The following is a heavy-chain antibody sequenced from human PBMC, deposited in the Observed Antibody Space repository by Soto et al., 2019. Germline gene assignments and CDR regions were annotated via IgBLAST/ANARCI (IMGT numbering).Heavy chain of an antibody. CDR3: SSLVHNQGYEYYLDS. CDR1: GGSISSNSYY. J-gene: IGHJ4*02. CDR2: IGYTGTI. Sequence: QLQLQESGPGLVKPSETLSLTCTASGGSISSNSYYWGWIRQSPGQGMEWIGSIGYTGTIYYNPALQSRVPMSVYTSANQLSLRLSSMTAADASVYYCSSLVHNQGYEYYLDSWSQGTLVTVSS. D-gene: IGHD3-3*01. V-gene: IGHV4-39*01.